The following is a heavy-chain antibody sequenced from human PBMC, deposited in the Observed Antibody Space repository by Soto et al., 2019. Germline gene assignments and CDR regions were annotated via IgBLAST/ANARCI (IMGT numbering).Heavy chain of an antibody. J-gene: IGHJ4*02. V-gene: IGHV1-18*01. CDR1: GYSFTSYG. D-gene: IGHD5-12*01. Sequence: QVQLVQSGAELGKPGASVKVSCKASGYSFTSYGFTWVRQAPGQGLEWMGWISTHNGNTNYAQKLQGRVTLTTDTSTSTAYMEIESQTSDDTAMYYCARSGNGYDFSPLDYWGQGTLVTVSS. CDR2: ISTHNGNT. CDR3: ARSGNGYDFSPLDY.